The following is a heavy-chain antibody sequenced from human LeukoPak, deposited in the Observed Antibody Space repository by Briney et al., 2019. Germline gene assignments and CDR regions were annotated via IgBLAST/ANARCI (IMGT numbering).Heavy chain of an antibody. D-gene: IGHD2-2*01. CDR2: TSGTGYNI. J-gene: IGHJ4*02. CDR1: GYTFTSNG. CDR3: ARSRCSTSTSCYYFFFFDS. Sequence: ASVKVSCKASGYTFTSNGITWVRQAPGQGLELMAGTSGTGYNIEYAQKFQDRVTMTTDTSTSTAYMELRSLRSDDTAVYYCARSRCSTSTSCYYFFFFDSWGQGTLVTVSS. V-gene: IGHV1-18*01.